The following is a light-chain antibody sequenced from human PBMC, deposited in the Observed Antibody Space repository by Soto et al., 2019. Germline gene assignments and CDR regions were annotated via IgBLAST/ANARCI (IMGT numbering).Light chain of an antibody. CDR3: QTWGTGILV. CDR2: LNSDGRH. CDR1: SRYSSYA. J-gene: IGLJ2*01. Sequence: QPVLTQSPSASASLGASVKLTCTLSSRYSSYAIAWHQQQPEKGPRYLMKLNSDGRHTKGDGIPDRFSGSSSGTERYLTISSLQSEDEADYYCQTWGTGILVFGGGTKLTVL. V-gene: IGLV4-69*01.